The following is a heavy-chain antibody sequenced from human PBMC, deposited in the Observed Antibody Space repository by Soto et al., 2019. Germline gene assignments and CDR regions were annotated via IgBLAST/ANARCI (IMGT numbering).Heavy chain of an antibody. D-gene: IGHD6-19*01. CDR1: GFTFSSYS. CDR2: ISSSSSYI. CDR3: ARDKAVAGNFDY. V-gene: IGHV3-21*01. J-gene: IGHJ4*02. Sequence: EVQLVESGGGLVKPGGSLRLSCAASGFTFSSYSMNWVHQAPGKGLEWVSSISSSSSYIYYADSVKGRFTISRDNAKNSLYLQMNSLRAEDTAVYYCARDKAVAGNFDYWGQGTLVTVSS.